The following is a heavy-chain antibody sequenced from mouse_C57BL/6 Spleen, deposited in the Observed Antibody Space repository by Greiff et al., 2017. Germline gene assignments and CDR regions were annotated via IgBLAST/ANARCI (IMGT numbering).Heavy chain of an antibody. D-gene: IGHD3-3*01. V-gene: IGHV5-4*01. J-gene: IGHJ2*01. Sequence: EVKVVESGGGLVKPGGSLKLSCAASGFTFSSYAMSWVRQTPEKRLEWVATISDGGSYTYYPDNVKGRFTISRDNAKNNLYLQMSHLKSEDTAMYYCARDNQGRFDYWGQGTTLTVSS. CDR1: GFTFSSYA. CDR2: ISDGGSYT. CDR3: ARDNQGRFDY.